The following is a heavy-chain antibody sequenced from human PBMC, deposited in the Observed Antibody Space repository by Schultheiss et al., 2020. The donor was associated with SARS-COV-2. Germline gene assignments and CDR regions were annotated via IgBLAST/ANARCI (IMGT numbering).Heavy chain of an antibody. J-gene: IGHJ5*02. Sequence: ASVKVSCKASGYTFTNYYIHWVRQAPGQGLEWMGIINPSGGSTSYAQKFQGRVTMTRDTSTSTVYMELSSLRSEDTAVYYCARSRVGGSYLYNWFDPWGQGTLVTVSS. D-gene: IGHD1-26*01. CDR1: GYTFTNYY. V-gene: IGHV1-46*03. CDR2: INPSGGST. CDR3: ARSRVGGSYLYNWFDP.